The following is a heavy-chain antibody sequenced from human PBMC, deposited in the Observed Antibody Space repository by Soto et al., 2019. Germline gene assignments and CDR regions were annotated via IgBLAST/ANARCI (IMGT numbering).Heavy chain of an antibody. CDR3: ATYYYDSSGYFAPGFDY. Sequence: QVQLVQSGAEVKKPGSSVKVSCKASGGTFSSYAISWVRQAPGQGLEWMGGIIPIFGTANYAQKFQGRVTITADKSTRTAYMELSSLRSEDTAVYYCATYYYDSSGYFAPGFDYWGQGTLVTVSS. CDR2: IIPIFGTA. J-gene: IGHJ4*02. CDR1: GGTFSSYA. V-gene: IGHV1-69*06. D-gene: IGHD3-22*01.